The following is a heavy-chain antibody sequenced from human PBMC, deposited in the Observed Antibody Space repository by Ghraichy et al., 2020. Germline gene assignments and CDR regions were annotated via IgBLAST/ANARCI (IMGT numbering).Heavy chain of an antibody. D-gene: IGHD6-13*01. Sequence: SETLYLTCAVYGGSFSGYYWSWIRQPPGKGLEWIGEINHSGSTNYNPSLKSRVTISVDTSKNQFSLKLSSVTAADTAVYYCARGRPAFSSSWYFFPWGQGTLVTVSS. J-gene: IGHJ5*02. CDR1: GGSFSGYY. CDR3: ARGRPAFSSSWYFFP. V-gene: IGHV4-34*01. CDR2: INHSGST.